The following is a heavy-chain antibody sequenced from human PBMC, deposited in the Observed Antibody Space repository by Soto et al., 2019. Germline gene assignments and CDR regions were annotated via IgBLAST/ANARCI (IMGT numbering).Heavy chain of an antibody. CDR1: GGSVSSSSFY. V-gene: IGHV4-39*01. CDR3: AEGRAAAGIDY. D-gene: IGHD6-13*01. CDR2: IYYTGST. Sequence: QLQLQESGPGLVKPSETLSLTCTVSGGSVSSSSFYWGWIRQPPGKGLEWIGMIYYTGSTYYNPSLKSRITISVDTSKHQFALKLSSVTAADTAVYYCAEGRAAAGIDYWGQGTLVTVSS. J-gene: IGHJ4*02.